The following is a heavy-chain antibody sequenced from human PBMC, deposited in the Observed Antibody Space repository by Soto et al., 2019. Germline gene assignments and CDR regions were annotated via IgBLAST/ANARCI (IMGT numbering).Heavy chain of an antibody. D-gene: IGHD4-17*01. V-gene: IGHV1-2*04. CDR1: GYTFTGYY. CDR3: AREVGFYGDYGGGGMDV. Sequence: ASVKVSCKASGYTFTGYYMHWVRQAPGQGLEWMGWINPNSGGTNYAQKFQGWVTMTRDTSISTAYMELSRLRSDDTAVYYCAREVGFYGDYGGGGMDVWGQGTTVTVSS. CDR2: INPNSGGT. J-gene: IGHJ6*02.